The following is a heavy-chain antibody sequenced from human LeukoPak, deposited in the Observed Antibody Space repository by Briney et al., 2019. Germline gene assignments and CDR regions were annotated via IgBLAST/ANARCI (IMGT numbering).Heavy chain of an antibody. CDR2: IHYSGST. J-gene: IGHJ2*01. CDR1: GDSISSYY. V-gene: IGHV4-59*01. CDR3: ARDKGPYWYFDL. Sequence: SETLSLTCTVSGDSISSYYWNWIRQPPGKGLEWIGNIHYSGSTDYNRSLKSRVTISVDTSKNQISLRLSSVTAADTAVYHCARDKGPYWYFDLWGRGTLVTVSS.